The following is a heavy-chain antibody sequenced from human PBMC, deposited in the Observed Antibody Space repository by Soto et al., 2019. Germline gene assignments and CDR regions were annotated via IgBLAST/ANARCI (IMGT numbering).Heavy chain of an antibody. Sequence: PSETLSLTCTVSGGAVSSGTYYWSWIRQPPGKGLEWIGHIYFTGSTNYNPSLKSRVTMSLDTSRNQFSLKLSSVTAADTAVYFCTRRHPRVQWFDPWGLGTLVTVSS. CDR1: GGAVSSGTYY. V-gene: IGHV4-61*01. CDR2: IYFTGST. CDR3: TRRHPRVQWFDP. J-gene: IGHJ5*02.